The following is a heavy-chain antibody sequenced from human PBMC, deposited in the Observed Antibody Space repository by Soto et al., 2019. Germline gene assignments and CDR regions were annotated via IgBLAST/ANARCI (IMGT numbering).Heavy chain of an antibody. CDR3: ARDPIDIAGPSYFDY. CDR2: IWYDGSNK. CDR1: GFTFSSYG. J-gene: IGHJ4*02. Sequence: QVQLVESGGGVVQPGRSLRLSCAASGFTFSSYGMHWVRQAPGKGLEWVAVIWYDGSNKYYADSVKGRFTISRDNSKNTLYLQMNSLRAEDTAVYYCARDPIDIAGPSYFDYWGQGTLVTLSS. D-gene: IGHD6-13*01. V-gene: IGHV3-33*01.